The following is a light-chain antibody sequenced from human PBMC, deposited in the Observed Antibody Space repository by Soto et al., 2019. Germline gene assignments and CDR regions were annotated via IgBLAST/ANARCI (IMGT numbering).Light chain of an antibody. CDR2: DAS. J-gene: IGKJ4*01. CDR1: QSVNRN. CDR3: QQRSNWPLT. V-gene: IGKV3-11*01. Sequence: EIVLTQSPATLSLSPGERATLSCRASQSVNRNLAWYRQKPGQAPRLLIYDASNRATGIPARFSGSGSGTDFTLTISSLEPADFAFYYCQQRSNWPLTFGGGTKVEIK.